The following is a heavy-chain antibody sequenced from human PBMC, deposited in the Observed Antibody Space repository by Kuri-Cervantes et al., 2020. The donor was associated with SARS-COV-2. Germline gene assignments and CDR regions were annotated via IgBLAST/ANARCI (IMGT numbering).Heavy chain of an antibody. CDR2: ISSSSSTI. CDR3: AKLASHSGFYYYYGMDV. Sequence: GGSLRLSCAASGFTFSSHSMNWVRQAPGKGLEWVSYISSSSSTIYYADSVKGRFTISRDNSKNTLYLQMNSLRAEDTAVYYCAKLASHSGFYYYYGMDVWGQGTTVTVSS. D-gene: IGHD2-21*01. CDR1: GFTFSSHS. V-gene: IGHV3-48*01. J-gene: IGHJ6*02.